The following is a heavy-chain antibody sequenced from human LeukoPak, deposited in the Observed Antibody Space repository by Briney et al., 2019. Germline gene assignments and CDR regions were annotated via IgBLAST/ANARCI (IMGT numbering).Heavy chain of an antibody. V-gene: IGHV3-64*01. D-gene: IGHD5-24*01. J-gene: IGHJ4*02. Sequence: GGPLRLSCAASGFVFSTYAIHWVRHVPGKGLEYVSGINGNGDYTDHANSVKGRFTISRDNFKNTVYLQMGSLRAEDMAVYYCARDLFSGAEMATLDYWGQGTLVTVS. CDR3: ARDLFSGAEMATLDY. CDR2: INGNGDYT. CDR1: GFVFSTYA.